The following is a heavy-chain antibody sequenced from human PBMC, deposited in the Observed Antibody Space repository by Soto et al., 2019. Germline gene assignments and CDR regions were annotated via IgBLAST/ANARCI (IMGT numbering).Heavy chain of an antibody. CDR3: AKGSHIAVAGTGDDAFDI. J-gene: IGHJ3*02. V-gene: IGHV3-23*01. Sequence: EVQLLESGGGLVQPGGSLRLSCAASGFTFSSYAMSWVRQAPGKGLEWVSAISGSGGSTYYADSVKGRFTISRDNSKNTLYLQMNSLRAEDTAVYYCAKGSHIAVAGTGDDAFDIWGQGTMVTVSS. D-gene: IGHD6-19*01. CDR2: ISGSGGST. CDR1: GFTFSSYA.